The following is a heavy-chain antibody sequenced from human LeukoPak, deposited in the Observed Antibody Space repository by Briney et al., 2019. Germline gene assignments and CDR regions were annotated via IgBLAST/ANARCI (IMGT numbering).Heavy chain of an antibody. D-gene: IGHD2-15*01. CDR2: ISGGGRTT. V-gene: IGHV3-23*01. CDR3: EKTVVVKRYIDF. J-gene: IGHJ4*02. Sequence: GGSLRLSCAASGFTFSNYAMSWVRQAPGKGLQWVAVISGGGRTTEYADFGKGRFTISRDNSKNTLSLQMNSLTVEDTDIYFCEKTVVVKRYIDFWGQGTLVTVSS. CDR1: GFTFSNYA.